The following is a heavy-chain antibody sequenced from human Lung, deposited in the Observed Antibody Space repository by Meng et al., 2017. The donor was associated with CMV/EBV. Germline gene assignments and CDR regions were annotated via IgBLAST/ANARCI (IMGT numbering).Heavy chain of an antibody. CDR2: IDWHDDK. Sequence: SGPTLVKPTQTLTLTCTFSGFSLSSTGLRVNWIRQPPGKALEWLARIDWHDDKLYNTSLKTRLTISKDTFKNQVVLTMTDMDHVDTPTYYCARTSDYCHVMDVWGQGTTVTVSS. V-gene: IGHV2-70D*14. CDR3: ARTSDYCHVMDV. J-gene: IGHJ6*02. CDR1: GFSLSSTGLR.